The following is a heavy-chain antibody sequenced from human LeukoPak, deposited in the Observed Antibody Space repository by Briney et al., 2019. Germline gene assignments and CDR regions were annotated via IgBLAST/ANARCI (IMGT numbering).Heavy chain of an antibody. J-gene: IGHJ5*02. Sequence: PSETLSLTCAVYGGSFSGYYWSWIRQPPGKGLEWIGEINHSGSTNYNPSLKSRVTISVDTSKNQFSLKLSSVTAADTAVYYCAREGIYDSSGLNWFDPWGQGTLVTVSS. CDR3: AREGIYDSSGLNWFDP. CDR1: GGSFSGYY. V-gene: IGHV4-34*01. D-gene: IGHD3-22*01. CDR2: INHSGST.